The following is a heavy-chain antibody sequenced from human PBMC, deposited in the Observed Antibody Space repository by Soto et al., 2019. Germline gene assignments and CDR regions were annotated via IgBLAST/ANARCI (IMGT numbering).Heavy chain of an antibody. J-gene: IGHJ5*02. Sequence: PSVKVSCKASGYTFTSYAMHWVRQAPGQRLEWMGWINAGNGNTKYSQKFQGRVTITRDTSASTAYMELSSLRSEDTAVYYCARDAYDFWSGYYTETFDPWGQGTLVTVSS. D-gene: IGHD3-3*01. CDR2: INAGNGNT. CDR3: ARDAYDFWSGYYTETFDP. CDR1: GYTFTSYA. V-gene: IGHV1-3*01.